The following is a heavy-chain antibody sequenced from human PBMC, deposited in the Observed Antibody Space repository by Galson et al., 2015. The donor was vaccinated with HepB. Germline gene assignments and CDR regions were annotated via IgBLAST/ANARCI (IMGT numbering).Heavy chain of an antibody. CDR1: GFTFSSYC. V-gene: IGHV3-7*01. CDR2: IKQDGSEK. D-gene: IGHD1-14*01. J-gene: IGHJ4*02. CDR3: VRATGLSRPGDY. Sequence: SLRLSCAASGFTFSSYCMAWVRQAPGQGLEWVANIKQDGSEKYYVDSVKGRFTISRDNAENSLYLQMNSLRAEDTAVYYCVRATGLSRPGDYWGQGTLVTVSS.